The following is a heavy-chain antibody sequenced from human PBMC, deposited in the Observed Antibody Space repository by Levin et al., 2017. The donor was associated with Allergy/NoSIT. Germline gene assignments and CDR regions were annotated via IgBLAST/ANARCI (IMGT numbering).Heavy chain of an antibody. J-gene: IGHJ3*02. CDR3: AREGDPNAFDI. V-gene: IGHV3-7*04. CDR1: GFTFSNFW. D-gene: IGHD2-21*02. Sequence: GESLKISCAASGFTFSNFWMNWVRQSPGKGLEWVANIKQDGSEKFYVDSVKGRFTISRDNAKNSLYLQMNSLRGEDTAVYYCAREGDPNAFDIWGQGTTVTVSS. CDR2: IKQDGSEK.